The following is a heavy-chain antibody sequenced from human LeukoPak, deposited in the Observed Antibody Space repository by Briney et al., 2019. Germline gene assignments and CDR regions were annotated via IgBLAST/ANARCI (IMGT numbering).Heavy chain of an antibody. Sequence: SETLSLTCTVSGGSINSHNYYWGWIRQPPGRGLKWVGSIYFSGSTYYNPSLKSRVTISVDTSKNQFSLKLSSVTAADTAVYYCVDTAMITLAFDIWGQGTMVTVSS. D-gene: IGHD5-18*01. CDR2: IYFSGST. J-gene: IGHJ3*02. V-gene: IGHV4-39*01. CDR3: VDTAMITLAFDI. CDR1: GGSINSHNYY.